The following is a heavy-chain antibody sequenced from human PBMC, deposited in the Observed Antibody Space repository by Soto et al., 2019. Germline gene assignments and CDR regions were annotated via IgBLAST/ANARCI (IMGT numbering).Heavy chain of an antibody. Sequence: EVQLVESGGGLVQPGGSLRLSCAASGFSLSSYWMSWVRQALGKGLEWVANMNQDGSESDYVGSVKGRFTFTRDNAKNSLYLQMNSLRAEDTAVYYCARLSTSAGRRDLACWGQGTLVIVSS. J-gene: IGHJ4*02. CDR1: GFSLSSYW. CDR2: MNQDGSES. V-gene: IGHV3-7*01. CDR3: ARLSTSAGRRDLAC.